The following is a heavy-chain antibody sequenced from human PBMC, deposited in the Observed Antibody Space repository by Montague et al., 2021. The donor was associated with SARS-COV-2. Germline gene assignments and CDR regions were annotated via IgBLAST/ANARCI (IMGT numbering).Heavy chain of an antibody. V-gene: IGHV4-31*03. J-gene: IGHJ1*01. CDR1: GGSISNGGRY. CDR3: ARANGRITIFVVVIILEFDL. Sequence: TLSLTYTVSGGSISNGGRYRSCTRQLPGKRLDWIGYIYYSGGTYYNPYLKSRVTISVDTSKNQFSLKLSPVTAADTAVYYCARANGRITIFVVVIILEFDLWGLGTRGSFSS. D-gene: IGHD3-3*01. CDR2: IYYSGGT.